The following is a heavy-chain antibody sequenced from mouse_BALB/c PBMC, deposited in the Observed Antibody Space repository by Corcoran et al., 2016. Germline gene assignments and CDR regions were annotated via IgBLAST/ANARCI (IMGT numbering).Heavy chain of an antibody. CDR2: IDPANGNT. Sequence: PLQQSGAELVKPGASVKLSCTASGFNIKDTYMHWVKQRPEQGLEWIGRIDPANGNTKYDPKFQGKATITADTSSNTAYLQLSSLTSEDTAVYYCAPYGNWDYWGQGTTLTVSS. D-gene: IGHD2-1*01. CDR1: GFNIKDTY. J-gene: IGHJ2*01. CDR3: APYGNWDY. V-gene: IGHV14-3*02.